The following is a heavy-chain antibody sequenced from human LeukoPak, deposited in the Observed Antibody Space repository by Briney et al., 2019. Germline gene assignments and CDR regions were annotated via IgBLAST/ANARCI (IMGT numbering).Heavy chain of an antibody. CDR2: ITGSGGST. D-gene: IGHD3-22*01. Sequence: GGSLRLSCAVSGIALSNYGMSWVRQAPGKGLEWVAGITGSGGSTNYADSVKGRFTISRDSPKNTLYLQMNSLRAEDTAVYFCAKRGVVIRVILVGFHKEAYYFDSWGHGALVTVSS. CDR1: GIALSNYG. CDR3: AKRGVVIRVILVGFHKEAYYFDS. J-gene: IGHJ4*01. V-gene: IGHV3-23*01.